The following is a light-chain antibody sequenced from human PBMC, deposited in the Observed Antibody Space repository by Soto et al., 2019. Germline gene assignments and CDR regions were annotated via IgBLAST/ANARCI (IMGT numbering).Light chain of an antibody. V-gene: IGKV3-15*01. CDR1: QSVGSN. CDR2: GAS. J-gene: IGKJ4*01. Sequence: EIVMTQSPDTLSVSPGERATLSCRASQSVGSNLAWYQQRPGQAPSLLIYGASSRATGIPARFTGTGSGTDFTLTISSLQSEDFAVYYCQQYTNRPLTFGGGTKVEIK. CDR3: QQYTNRPLT.